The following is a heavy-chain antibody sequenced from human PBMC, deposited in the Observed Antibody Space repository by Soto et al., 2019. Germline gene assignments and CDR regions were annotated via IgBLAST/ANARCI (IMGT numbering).Heavy chain of an antibody. D-gene: IGHD3-3*01. V-gene: IGHV4-28*01. J-gene: IGHJ5*01. Sequence: CLNRAAWSSCVRQPPGKGLEWIGYIYNTGSTDYNPSLKSRVTMSVDTSKNQFSLKLRSMTAVDTAVYYCLCYDEGPTGGFFVSWGQGTLVTVSS. CDR3: LCYDEGPTGGFFVS. CDR2: IYNTGST. CDR1: CLNRAAW.